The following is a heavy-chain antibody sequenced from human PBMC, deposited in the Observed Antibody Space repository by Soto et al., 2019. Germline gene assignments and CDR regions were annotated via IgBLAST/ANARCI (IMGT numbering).Heavy chain of an antibody. CDR3: ARDVAAAGTAYYYYGMDV. Sequence: ASVKVSCKASGYTFTSYFMHWVRQAPGQGLEWMGVINPSGDSTNYAQKFQGRVTMTRDTSTSTIYMELSSLRSEDTAVYYCARDVAAAGTAYYYYGMDVWGQGTTVTVSS. CDR1: GYTFTSYF. D-gene: IGHD6-13*01. V-gene: IGHV1-46*03. CDR2: INPSGDST. J-gene: IGHJ6*02.